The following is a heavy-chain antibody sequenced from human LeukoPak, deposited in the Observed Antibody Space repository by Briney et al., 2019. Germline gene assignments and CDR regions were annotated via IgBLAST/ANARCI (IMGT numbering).Heavy chain of an antibody. V-gene: IGHV3-66*01. D-gene: IGHD4-23*01. CDR2: IYSGGNT. J-gene: IGHJ5*02. Sequence: GGSLRLSCAASGFTVSSNYMSWVRQAPGKGLEWVSVIYSGGNTYYADSVKGRFTISRDNSKNTLYLQMDSLRAEDTAVYYCASSYGGNSGWFDPWGQEPWSPSPQ. CDR1: GFTVSSNY. CDR3: ASSYGGNSGWFDP.